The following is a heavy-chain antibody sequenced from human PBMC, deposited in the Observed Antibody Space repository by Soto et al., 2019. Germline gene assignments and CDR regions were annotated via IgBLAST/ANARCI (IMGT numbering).Heavy chain of an antibody. J-gene: IGHJ6*04. V-gene: IGHV3-72*01. CDR3: ARGPRIIGTLGVDV. Sequence: GGSLRLSFAASGFTFSDHYMDWVRQAPGKGLEWVGRIKNKANSYTTEYAASVKGRFSISRDDSKNSLYLQMNSLETEDTAVYYCARGPRIIGTLGVDVWGKGTTVTVSP. CDR2: IKNKANSYTT. CDR1: GFTFSDHY. D-gene: IGHD1-7*01.